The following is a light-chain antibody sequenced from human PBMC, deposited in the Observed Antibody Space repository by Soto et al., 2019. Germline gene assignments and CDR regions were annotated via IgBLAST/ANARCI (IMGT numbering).Light chain of an antibody. CDR1: SSDVGGYNY. CDR3: SSYTSSSTPWV. V-gene: IGLV2-14*03. CDR2: DVS. Sequence: ALTQPTSVSGSPGQSITISCTGTSSDVGGYNYVSWYQHHPGKAPKLMICDVSDRPSGVSNRFSGSKSGNTASLTISGLQAEDEADYYCSSYTSSSTPWVFGTGTKVTVL. J-gene: IGLJ1*01.